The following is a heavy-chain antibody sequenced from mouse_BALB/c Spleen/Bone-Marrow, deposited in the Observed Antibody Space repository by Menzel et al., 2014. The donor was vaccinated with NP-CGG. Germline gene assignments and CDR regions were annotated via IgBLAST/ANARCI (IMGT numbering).Heavy chain of an antibody. CDR3: ARQGYDVAMDY. J-gene: IGHJ4*01. CDR2: ISDGGGST. D-gene: IGHD2-14*01. CDR1: GFTFSDYY. V-gene: IGHV5-12*02. Sequence: EVQLQQSGGGLVQPGGSLKLSCATSGFTFSDYYMFWVRQTPEKRLEWVAYISDGGGSTYYPDTVKGRFTISRDNAKNTLYLQMSRLKSEDTAMDYYARQGYDVAMDYWGQGTSVAVSS.